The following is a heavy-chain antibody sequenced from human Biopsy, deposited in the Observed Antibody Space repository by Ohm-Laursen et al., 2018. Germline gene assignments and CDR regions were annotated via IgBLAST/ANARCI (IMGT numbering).Heavy chain of an antibody. V-gene: IGHV4-39*01. CDR2: IFYRGST. D-gene: IGHD3-22*01. J-gene: IGHJ5*02. Sequence: SQTLSLTCTVSCGSISNNNYYWGWIRQPPGKGLEWIGSIFYRGSTHYKPSLKSRVNISVDTSKNQFSVKLNSVTAADTAVYYCARDYDTSGYYYVSWGQGTLVTVSS. CDR1: CGSISNNNYY. CDR3: ARDYDTSGYYYVS.